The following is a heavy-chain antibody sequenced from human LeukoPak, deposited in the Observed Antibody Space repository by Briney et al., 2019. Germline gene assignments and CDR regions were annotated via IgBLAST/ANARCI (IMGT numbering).Heavy chain of an antibody. CDR1: GGTFSSYA. J-gene: IGHJ3*02. V-gene: IGHV1-69*01. D-gene: IGHD2-2*01. CDR2: IIPIFGTA. Sequence: SVKVSCKASGGTFSSYAISWVRQAPGQGLEWMGGIIPIFGTANYAQKFQGRVTITADESTSTAYMELSSLRSEDTAVYYCARPPGYCSSTSCPHDAFDIWGQGTMVTVSS. CDR3: ARPPGYCSSTSCPHDAFDI.